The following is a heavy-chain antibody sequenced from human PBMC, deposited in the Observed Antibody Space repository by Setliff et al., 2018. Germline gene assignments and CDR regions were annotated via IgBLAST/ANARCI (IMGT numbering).Heavy chain of an antibody. J-gene: IGHJ4*02. Sequence: ASVKVSCKASGYAFTNYYMFWVRQAPGQGPEWMGTINTGGGSASIVDQFQGRVTMTRETSTSTVYLDLNSLRSDDTAVYYCVRGGLAAAGKKGVFEHWGQGTLVTVSP. CDR2: INTGGGSA. CDR3: VRGGLAAAGKKGVFEH. D-gene: IGHD6-13*01. CDR1: GYAFTNYY. V-gene: IGHV1-46*01.